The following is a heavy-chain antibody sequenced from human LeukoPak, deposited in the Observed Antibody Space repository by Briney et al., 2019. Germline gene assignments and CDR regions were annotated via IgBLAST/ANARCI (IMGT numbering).Heavy chain of an antibody. CDR2: ISADGGST. V-gene: IGHV3-43*02. J-gene: IGHJ4*02. Sequence: GGSLRLSCVASGLNFDDSAMHWVRQAPGKGLEWVSLISADGGSTFSADSVKGRFSISRDNSKNSLYLQMNSLRSEDTAMYYCAKESGKFDYGGQGTLVAVSS. CDR1: GLNFDDSA. CDR3: AKESGKFDY.